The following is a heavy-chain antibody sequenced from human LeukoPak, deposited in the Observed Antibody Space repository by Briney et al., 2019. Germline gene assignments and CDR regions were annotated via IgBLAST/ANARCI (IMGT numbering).Heavy chain of an antibody. Sequence: GGSLRLSCAASGFTFSSYEMNWVRQAPGKGLEWVSYISSSGSSIYYADSVKGRFTISRDNAKNSLYLQMNSLRAEDTAIYYCAREVSDHLRGYFDYWGQGTLVTVSS. CDR1: GFTFSSYE. CDR3: AREVSDHLRGYFDY. CDR2: ISSSGSSI. V-gene: IGHV3-48*03. D-gene: IGHD1-14*01. J-gene: IGHJ4*02.